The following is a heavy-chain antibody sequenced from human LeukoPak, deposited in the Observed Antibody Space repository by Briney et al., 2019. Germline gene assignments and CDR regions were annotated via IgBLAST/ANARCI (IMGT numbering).Heavy chain of an antibody. CDR2: SHYSGST. D-gene: IGHD3-22*01. CDR1: GGSISTYY. J-gene: IGHJ6*02. CDR3: ARAPRGESDAASGFYGVDV. V-gene: IGHV4-59*01. Sequence: SETLSLTCTVSGGSISTYYWTWIWQPPGKGLEWIGFSHYSGSTNYNPSLKSRVTISVDPATNQFSLKLNSVTAADTAIYYCARAPRGESDAASGFYGVDVWGQGTTVTVSS.